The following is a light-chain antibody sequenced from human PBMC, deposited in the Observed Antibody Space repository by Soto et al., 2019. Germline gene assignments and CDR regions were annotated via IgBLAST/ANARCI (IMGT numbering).Light chain of an antibody. CDR2: DAS. Sequence: DIQMTQSPSTLSASVGDRVTITCRASQSVSRWLAWHQQKPGKAPRLLIYDASNLQRGVPSRFSGSGSGTEFTLTITSLQPEDFATYYCQQYNTYSTFGQGTRLEIK. V-gene: IGKV1-5*01. CDR3: QQYNTYST. J-gene: IGKJ5*01. CDR1: QSVSRW.